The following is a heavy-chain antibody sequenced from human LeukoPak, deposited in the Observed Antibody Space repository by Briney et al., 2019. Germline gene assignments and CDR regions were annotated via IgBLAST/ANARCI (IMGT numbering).Heavy chain of an antibody. Sequence: SETLSLTCTVSGGSISSCDYYWSWLRQPPGKGLEWFVYIYYSGSTYYIPSLKSRVTISVDTSKNQFSLKLSSVTAADTAVYSCARSVVAPPAMMFDYWGEGTLVALSS. J-gene: IGHJ4*02. CDR3: ARSVVAPPAMMFDY. CDR1: GGSISSCDYY. V-gene: IGHV4-30-4*01. D-gene: IGHD2-2*01. CDR2: IYYSGST.